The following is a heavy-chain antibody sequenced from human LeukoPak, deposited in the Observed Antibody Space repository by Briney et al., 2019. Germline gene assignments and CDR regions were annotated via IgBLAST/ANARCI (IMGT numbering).Heavy chain of an antibody. Sequence: SETLSLTCAVSSGSISSSTWWSWVRQPPGKGLEWIGEINHSGSTHYTPSLKSRVTVSVDTSDNKFSLKMISVTAADAAVYYCALGYNDIWELWGRGTLVTVSS. CDR2: INHSGST. D-gene: IGHD5-24*01. V-gene: IGHV4-4*02. CDR1: SGSISSSTW. J-gene: IGHJ4*02. CDR3: ALGYNDIWEL.